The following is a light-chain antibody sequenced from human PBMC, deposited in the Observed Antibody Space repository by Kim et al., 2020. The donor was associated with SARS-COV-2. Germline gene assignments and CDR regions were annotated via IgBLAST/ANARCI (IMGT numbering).Light chain of an antibody. CDR2: DVS. J-gene: IGLJ2*01. CDR1: SSDVGGYNY. V-gene: IGLV2-11*01. Sequence: QSVHTSCTETSSDVGGYNYVSWYQQHPGKAPKLMIYDVSKRPSGVPDRFSGSKSGNTASLTISGLQVEDEADYYCCSYAGSYTFVVFGGGTQLTVL. CDR3: CSYAGSYTFVV.